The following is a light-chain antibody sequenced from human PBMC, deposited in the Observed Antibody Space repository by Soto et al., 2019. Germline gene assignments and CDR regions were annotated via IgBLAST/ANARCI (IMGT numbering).Light chain of an antibody. CDR1: SSDVGAYNY. J-gene: IGLJ2*01. V-gene: IGLV2-14*03. Sequence: QSALTQPASVSGSPGQSITISCTGTSSDVGAYNYVSWYQQLPGKAPKLIIYEVSDRPSGVSNRFSGSKSGNTASLTISGLQAEDEADYYCSSFAGSRVLVLGGGTKVTVL. CDR3: SSFAGSRVLV. CDR2: EVS.